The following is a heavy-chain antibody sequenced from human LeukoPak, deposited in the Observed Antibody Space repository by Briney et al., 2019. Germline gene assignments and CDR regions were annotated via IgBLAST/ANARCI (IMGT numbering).Heavy chain of an antibody. D-gene: IGHD6-19*01. J-gene: IGHJ4*02. Sequence: GGSLRLSCAASGFTFSSYWMGWVRQAPGKGLEWVANIKTEGYDKYCVDSLKGRFTISRDNANNSLYLQMDSLRAEDTAVYYCARALYNHGWFPDYFDYWGQGTLVTVSS. CDR3: ARALYNHGWFPDYFDY. CDR1: GFTFSSYW. V-gene: IGHV3-7*01. CDR2: IKTEGYDK.